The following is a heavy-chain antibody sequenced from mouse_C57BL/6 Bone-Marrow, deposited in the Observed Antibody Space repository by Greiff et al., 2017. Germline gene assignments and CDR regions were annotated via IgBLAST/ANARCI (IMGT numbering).Heavy chain of an antibody. D-gene: IGHD1-1*01. CDR1: GYTFTDYE. Sequence: VQLQQSGAELVRPGASVTLSCKASGYTFTDYEMHWVKQTPVHGLEWIGAIDPETGGTAYNQKFKGKAILTADKSSSTAYMELRSLTSEDSAVYYCTGGYYGSSYAWYFDVWGTGTTVTVSS. CDR3: TGGYYGSSYAWYFDV. J-gene: IGHJ1*03. CDR2: IDPETGGT. V-gene: IGHV1-15*01.